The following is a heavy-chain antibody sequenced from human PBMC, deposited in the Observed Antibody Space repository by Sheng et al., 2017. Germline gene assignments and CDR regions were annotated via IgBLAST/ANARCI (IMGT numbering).Heavy chain of an antibody. D-gene: IGHD3-16*01. CDR3: ATGQAGDQ. CDR1: GGSISNYY. Sequence: QEQLQESGPGLVRPSETLSLTCSVSGGSISNYYWCWIRQPPGKGLEWIGYVRYNGDTNYNPSLRGRVTMSTDTSKNQFSLKLDSMTPGDTAVYYCATGQAGDQWGQGILVTVSS. CDR2: VRYNGDT. V-gene: IGHV4-59*13. J-gene: IGHJ4*02.